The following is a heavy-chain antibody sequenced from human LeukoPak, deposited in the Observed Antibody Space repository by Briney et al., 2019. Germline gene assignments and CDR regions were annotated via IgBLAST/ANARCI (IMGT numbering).Heavy chain of an antibody. J-gene: IGHJ4*02. CDR3: GRDRIAGPGRIDY. Sequence: KSGGSLRLSCAASGFTFSDYYMCWIRQAPGKGLEWISYISGSGSTRDYADSVKGRFSISRDNAKNSLYLQMNSLRAEDTAVYYCGRDRIAGPGRIDYWGQGTLVTVSS. CDR1: GFTFSDYY. V-gene: IGHV3-11*04. D-gene: IGHD6-13*01. CDR2: ISGSGSTR.